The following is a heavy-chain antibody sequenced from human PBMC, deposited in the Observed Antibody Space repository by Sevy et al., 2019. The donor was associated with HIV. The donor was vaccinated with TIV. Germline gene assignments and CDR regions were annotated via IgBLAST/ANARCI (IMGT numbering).Heavy chain of an antibody. CDR2: ISSSSSTI. CDR1: GFTFSSYS. D-gene: IGHD6-13*01. Sequence: GGSLRLSCAASGFTFSSYSMNWVHQAPGKGLEWVSYISSSSSTIYYADSVKGRFTISRDNAKNSLYLQMNSLRDEDTAVYYCARAFKRIAAAGFDYWGQGTLVTVSS. J-gene: IGHJ4*02. V-gene: IGHV3-48*02. CDR3: ARAFKRIAAAGFDY.